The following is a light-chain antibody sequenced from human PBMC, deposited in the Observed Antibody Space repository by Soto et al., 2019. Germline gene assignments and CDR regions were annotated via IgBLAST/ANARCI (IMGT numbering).Light chain of an antibody. CDR3: SSYAGSNNFGVL. V-gene: IGLV2-8*01. J-gene: IGLJ2*01. CDR1: SSDVGGYNY. CDR2: EVT. Sequence: QSALTQPPSASGSPGQSVTISCTGTSSDVGGYNYVSWYQQHPDKAPKLMIYEVTKRPSGVPDRFSGSKSGNTASLTVSGLQAEDEADYYCSSYAGSNNFGVLFGGGTQLTVL.